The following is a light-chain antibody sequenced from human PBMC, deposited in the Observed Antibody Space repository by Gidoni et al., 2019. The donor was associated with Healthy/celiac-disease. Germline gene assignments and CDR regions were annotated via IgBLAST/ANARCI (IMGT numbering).Light chain of an antibody. CDR1: QGISSA. CDR3: QQFNSYPRT. CDR2: DAS. V-gene: IGKV1-13*02. Sequence: AIQLTQSPSSLSASVGDRVTITCRASQGISSALAWYQQKPGKAPKLLIYDASRLESGVPSRFSGSGSGTDFTLTISSLQPEDFATYYCQQFNSYPRTFXQXTKVEIK. J-gene: IGKJ1*01.